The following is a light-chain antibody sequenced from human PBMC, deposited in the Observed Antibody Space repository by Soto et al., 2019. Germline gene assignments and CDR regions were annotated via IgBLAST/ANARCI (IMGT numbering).Light chain of an antibody. J-gene: IGKJ3*01. CDR3: QQYYVYPPT. V-gene: IGKV1-8*01. Sequence: AIWMTQSPSSFSASTGDRVTITCRASQGVHSFLAWYQQKPGKAPELLIYAASILYSGVPPRFSGSGSGTDFTLTISNLQSEDLATYYCQQYYVYPPTFGPGTKVEIK. CDR2: AAS. CDR1: QGVHSF.